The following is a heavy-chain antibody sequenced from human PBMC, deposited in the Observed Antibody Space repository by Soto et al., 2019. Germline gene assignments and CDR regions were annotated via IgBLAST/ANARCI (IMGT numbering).Heavy chain of an antibody. D-gene: IGHD2-2*01. CDR1: RFTFSSYS. J-gene: IGHJ4*02. CDR2: ISSSSSYI. V-gene: IGHV3-21*01. Sequence: GGSLRLSCAASRFTFSSYSMNWVRQAPGKGLEWVSSISSSSSYIYYADSVKGRFTISRDNAKNSLYLQMNSLRAEDTAVYYCARGSSAALDYWGQGTLVTVSS. CDR3: ARGSSAALDY.